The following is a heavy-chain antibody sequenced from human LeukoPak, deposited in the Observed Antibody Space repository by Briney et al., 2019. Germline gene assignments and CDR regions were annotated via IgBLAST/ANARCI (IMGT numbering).Heavy chain of an antibody. Sequence: ESGPTLVNPIHTLTLTCTSFGFSFPSTGVSVGWIRQPPRKALECLALIYLDDDKRYSPSLKSSLTILKNTSKNHVVLTMTNNDPVDTATYYCARKLLTGAEYWGQGALVTVSS. J-gene: IGHJ4*02. V-gene: IGHV2-5*02. D-gene: IGHD7-27*01. CDR2: IYLDDDK. CDR3: ARKLLTGAEY. CDR1: GFSFPSTGVS.